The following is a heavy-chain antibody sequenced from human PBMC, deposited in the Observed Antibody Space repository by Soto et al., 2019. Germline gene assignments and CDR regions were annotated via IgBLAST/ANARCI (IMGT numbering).Heavy chain of an antibody. V-gene: IGHV3-66*02. CDR1: GFTVSSNY. CDR2: IYSGGST. J-gene: IGHJ3*02. CDR3: AREGGGGGDAFDI. D-gene: IGHD3-10*01. Sequence: GESLKISCAASGFTVSSNYMSWVRQAPGKGLEWVSVIYSGGSTYYADSVKGRFTISRDNSKNTLYLQMNSLRAEDTAVYYCAREGGGGGDAFDIWGQGTMVTVSS.